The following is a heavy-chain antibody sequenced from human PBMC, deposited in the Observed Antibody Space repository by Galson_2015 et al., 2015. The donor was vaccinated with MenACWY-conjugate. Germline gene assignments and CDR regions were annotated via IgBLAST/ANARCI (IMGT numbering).Heavy chain of an antibody. D-gene: IGHD6-13*01. CDR3: ARDRSRWPPDWFDP. Sequence: SVKVSCKASGYTFTSYAMHWVRQAPGQRLEWMGWINAGNGNTKYSQKFQGRVTITRDTSASTAYMELSSLRSEDTVVYYCARDRSRWPPDWFDPWAREPWSPSPQ. J-gene: IGHJ5*02. CDR2: INAGNGNT. CDR1: GYTFTSYA. V-gene: IGHV1-3*01.